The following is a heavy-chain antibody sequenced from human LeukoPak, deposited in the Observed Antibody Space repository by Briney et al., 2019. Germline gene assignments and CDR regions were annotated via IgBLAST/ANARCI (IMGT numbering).Heavy chain of an antibody. D-gene: IGHD2-2*01. CDR3: ATVRDIVVVPAANWFDP. CDR1: GYTLTELS. CDR2: FDPEDGET. J-gene: IGHJ5*02. Sequence: GASVKVSCKVSGYTLTELSMHWVRQAPGKGLEWMGGFDPEDGETIYAQKIQGRVTMTEDTSTDTAYMELSSLRSEDTAVYYCATVRDIVVVPAANWFDPWGQGTLITVSS. V-gene: IGHV1-24*01.